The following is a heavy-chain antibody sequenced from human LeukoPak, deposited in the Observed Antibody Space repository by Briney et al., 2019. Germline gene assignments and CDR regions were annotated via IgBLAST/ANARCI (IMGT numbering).Heavy chain of an antibody. J-gene: IGHJ4*02. Sequence: GGSLRLSCAASGFTFSNVWMNWVRQAPGKGLEWVSGVTWNSGGIAYADSVKGRFTISRDNAKNSLYLQMNSLRTEDTALYYCAKDWGTMVRGFDYWGQGTLVTVSS. CDR3: AKDWGTMVRGFDY. CDR2: VTWNSGGI. D-gene: IGHD3-10*01. V-gene: IGHV3-9*01. CDR1: GFTFSNVW.